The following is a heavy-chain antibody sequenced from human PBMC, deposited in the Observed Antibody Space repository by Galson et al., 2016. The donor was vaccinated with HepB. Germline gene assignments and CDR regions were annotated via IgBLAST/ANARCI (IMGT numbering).Heavy chain of an antibody. D-gene: IGHD3-22*01. CDR3: ARASLDYYYDTSGYLDH. Sequence: LSLTCTVSGGSISSGAYYWSWIRHHPGNGLEWIGYIYHSGNAYYSPSLKSRISISLDTSKNQFSLNLSSVTAADTAIYYCARASLDYYYDTSGYLDHWGQGITVTVSS. V-gene: IGHV4-31*03. CDR2: IYHSGNA. CDR1: GGSISSGAYY. J-gene: IGHJ6*02.